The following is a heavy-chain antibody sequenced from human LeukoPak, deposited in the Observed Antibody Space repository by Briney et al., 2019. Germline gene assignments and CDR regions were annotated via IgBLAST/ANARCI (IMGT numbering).Heavy chain of an antibody. CDR3: ARDVGLYYYDSRGGDY. D-gene: IGHD3-22*01. J-gene: IGHJ4*02. CDR2: ISYGGSNK. Sequence: GGSLRLSCAASGFTFSSYAMHWVRQAPGKGLEWVAVISYGGSNKYYADSVKGRFTISRDNSKNTLYLQMNSLRAEDTAVYYCARDVGLYYYDSRGGDYWGQGTLVTVSS. CDR1: GFTFSSYA. V-gene: IGHV3-30-3*01.